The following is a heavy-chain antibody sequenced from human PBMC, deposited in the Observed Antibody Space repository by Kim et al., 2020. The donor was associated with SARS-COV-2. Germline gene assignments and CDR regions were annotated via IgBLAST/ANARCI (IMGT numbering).Heavy chain of an antibody. J-gene: IGHJ4*02. CDR1: GFTFSSYA. D-gene: IGHD3-10*01. CDR3: ARDHFTHYYGSGSYYSPGY. CDR2: ISYDGSNK. Sequence: GGSLRLSCAASGFTFSSYAMHWVRQAPGKGLEWVAVISYDGSNKYYADSVKGRFTISIDNSKNTLYLQMNSLRAEDTAVYYCARDHFTHYYGSGSYYSPGYWGQGTLVTVSS. V-gene: IGHV3-30*04.